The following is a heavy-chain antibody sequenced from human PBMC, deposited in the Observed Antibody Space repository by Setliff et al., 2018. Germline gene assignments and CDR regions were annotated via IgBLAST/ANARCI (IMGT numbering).Heavy chain of an antibody. Sequence: SETLSLTCTVSGGSITSSEYYWGWIRQPPGKGLEWIGTVYLDGRTSYNPSLKSRVTMSTDTSKNHFSLKLDSVTAADTALYYCARSPSSGAYWNPRPFYSDYWARGTLVTVSS. CDR3: ARSPSSGAYWNPRPFYSDY. CDR1: GGSITSSEYY. J-gene: IGHJ4*02. CDR2: VYLDGRT. D-gene: IGHD1-26*01. V-gene: IGHV4-39*02.